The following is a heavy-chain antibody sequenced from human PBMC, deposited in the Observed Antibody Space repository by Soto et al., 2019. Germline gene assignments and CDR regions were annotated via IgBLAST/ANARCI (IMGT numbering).Heavy chain of an antibody. V-gene: IGHV3-15*01. CDR1: GFTFSNAW. J-gene: IGHJ3*02. CDR2: IKSKTDGGTT. CDR3: TTDSESPPYYDILTGYAFDI. Sequence: GGSLRLSCAASGFTFSNAWMSWVRQAPGKGLEWVGRIKSKTDGGTTDYAAPVKGRFTISRDDSKNTLYLQMNSLKTEDTAVYYCTTDSESPPYYDILTGYAFDIWGQGTMVTVSS. D-gene: IGHD3-9*01.